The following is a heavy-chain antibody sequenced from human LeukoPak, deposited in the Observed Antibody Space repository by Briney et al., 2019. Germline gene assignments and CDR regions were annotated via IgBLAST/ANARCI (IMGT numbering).Heavy chain of an antibody. CDR3: AGGLRSDV. CDR2: IYHSGST. Sequence: PSETLSLTCTVSGYSISSGYYWGWIRQPPGKGLEWIGSIYHSGSTYYNPSLKSRVTISVDTSKNQFSLKLSSVTAADTAVYYCAGGLRSDVWGKGTTVTVSS. CDR1: GYSISSGYY. V-gene: IGHV4-38-2*02. J-gene: IGHJ6*04. D-gene: IGHD4-17*01.